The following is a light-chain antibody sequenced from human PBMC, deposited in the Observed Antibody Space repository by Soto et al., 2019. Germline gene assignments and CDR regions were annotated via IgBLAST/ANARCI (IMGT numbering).Light chain of an antibody. J-gene: IGLJ2*01. CDR2: EVS. Sequence: QSALTQPASVSGSPGQSIAISCTGTSSDIGSYNYVSWYQHHPGKAPKLIIYEVSNRPSGVSDRFSGSKSGNTASLTISGLQAEDEADHYCSSYASTSTLVFGGGTKLTVL. V-gene: IGLV2-14*01. CDR1: SSDIGSYNY. CDR3: SSYASTSTLV.